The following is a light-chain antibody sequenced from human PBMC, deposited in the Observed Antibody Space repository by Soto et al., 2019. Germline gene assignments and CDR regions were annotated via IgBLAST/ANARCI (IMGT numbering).Light chain of an antibody. CDR2: GNS. Sequence: QLVLTQPPSVSGSPGQRVTISCTGNSSNIGAPYDVHWYQQLPGTVPKLLISGNSHRPSGVPDRFSGSKSGPSASLAITGLQAEDEADYYCQSYDSSLTGGVFGGGTKLTVL. J-gene: IGLJ3*02. V-gene: IGLV1-40*01. CDR1: SSNIGAPYD. CDR3: QSYDSSLTGGV.